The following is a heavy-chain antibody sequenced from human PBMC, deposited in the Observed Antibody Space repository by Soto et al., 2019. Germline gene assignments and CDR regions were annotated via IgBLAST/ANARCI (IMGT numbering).Heavy chain of an antibody. J-gene: IGHJ4*02. CDR2: IYSGGYT. D-gene: IGHD3-10*01. V-gene: IGHV3-53*01. CDR1: GFTVSNNY. Sequence: EVQLVESGGGLIQPGGSLRLSCAVSGFTVSNNYMSWVRQAPGKGLEGVSVIYSGGYTAYGDSVKGRFTISRDNSKNTLYTQKQSWGATAPALYSCGPRPGGGGYWGQGTLVTVSS. CDR3: GPRPGGGGY.